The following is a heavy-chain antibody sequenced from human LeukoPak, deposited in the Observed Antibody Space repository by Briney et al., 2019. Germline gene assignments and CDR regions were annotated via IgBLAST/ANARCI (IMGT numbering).Heavy chain of an antibody. V-gene: IGHV4-39*02. CDR1: GGSISSSSHY. J-gene: IGHJ4*02. CDR3: ARDLGYCTGGVCYRELDY. CDR2: IYYSGST. Sequence: SETLSLTCTVSGGSISSSSHYWGWIRQPPGKGLEWIGSIYYSGSTYYNPSLKSRVTISVDTSKNQFSLKLSSVTAADTAVYYCARDLGYCTGGVCYRELDYWGQRTLVTVSS. D-gene: IGHD2-8*02.